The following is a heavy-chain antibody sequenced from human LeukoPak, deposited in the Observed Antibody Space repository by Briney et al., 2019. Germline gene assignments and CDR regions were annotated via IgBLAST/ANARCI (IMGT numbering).Heavy chain of an antibody. CDR3: ARGQQWLAKFDY. Sequence: SETLSPTCAVYGGSFSGYYWSWIRQPPGKGLEWIGEINHSGSTNYNPSLKSRVTISVDTSKNQFSLKLSSVTAADTAVYYCARGQQWLAKFDYWGQGTLVTVSS. V-gene: IGHV4-34*01. D-gene: IGHD6-19*01. J-gene: IGHJ4*02. CDR2: INHSGST. CDR1: GGSFSGYY.